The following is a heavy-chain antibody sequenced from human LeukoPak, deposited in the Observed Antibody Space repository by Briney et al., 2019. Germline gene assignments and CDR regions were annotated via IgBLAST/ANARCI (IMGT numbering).Heavy chain of an antibody. J-gene: IGHJ4*02. Sequence: SETLSLTCAVYGGSFSGYYWSWIRQPPGKGLEWIGEINHRGSTNYNPSLKSRVTISVDKSKNQFSLKLSSVTAADTAVYYCARIISAPYYYDCWRRATLIIVSA. V-gene: IGHV4-34*01. D-gene: IGHD3-10*01. CDR2: INHRGST. CDR3: ARIISAPYYYDC. CDR1: GGSFSGYY.